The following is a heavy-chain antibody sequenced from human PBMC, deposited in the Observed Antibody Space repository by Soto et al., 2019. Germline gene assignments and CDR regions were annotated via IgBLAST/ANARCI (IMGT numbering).Heavy chain of an antibody. CDR1: GFPFTNAW. CDR3: TTDSYSTIIIVRFDY. J-gene: IGHJ4*01. D-gene: IGHD3-22*01. Sequence: GGSLRLSCAASGFPFTNAWMSWVRQAPGKGLEWVGRIKSKTDGGTTDYAAPVKGRFAISRDDSNNMVYLQMNSLKIEDTAVYYCTTDSYSTIIIVRFDYWGHRPLVTVSS. V-gene: IGHV3-15*07. CDR2: IKSKTDGGTT.